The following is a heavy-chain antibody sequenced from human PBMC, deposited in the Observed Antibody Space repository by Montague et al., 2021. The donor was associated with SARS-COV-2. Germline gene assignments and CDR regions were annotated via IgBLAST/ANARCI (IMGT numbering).Heavy chain of an antibody. D-gene: IGHD6-19*01. J-gene: IGHJ4*02. Sequence: SETLSLTCTVSGGSISSSSYYWGWIRQPPGKGLEWIGTIYYSGSTYYNPSLKSRVTISVDTSKNQFSLKLTSVTAADTAVYYCAGTEGSGWYWEVDYWGQGTLVTVSS. CDR1: GGSISSSSYY. V-gene: IGHV4-39*07. CDR3: AGTEGSGWYWEVDY. CDR2: IYYSGST.